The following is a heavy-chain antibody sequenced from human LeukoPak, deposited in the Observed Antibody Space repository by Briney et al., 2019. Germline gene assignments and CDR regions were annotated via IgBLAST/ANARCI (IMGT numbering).Heavy chain of an antibody. D-gene: IGHD6-13*01. Sequence: PGGSLRLSCAASGFTFSSYAMSWVRQAPGKGLEWVSAISGSGGSTYYADSVKGRFTISRDNSKNTLYLQMNSLRAEDTAVYYCAKRTSKYSSSWYYFDYWGQGTLVTVSS. CDR3: AKRTSKYSSSWYYFDY. V-gene: IGHV3-23*01. CDR1: GFTFSSYA. J-gene: IGHJ4*02. CDR2: ISGSGGST.